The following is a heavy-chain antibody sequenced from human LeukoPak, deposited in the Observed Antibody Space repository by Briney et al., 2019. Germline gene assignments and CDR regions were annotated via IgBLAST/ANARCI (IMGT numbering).Heavy chain of an antibody. J-gene: IGHJ4*02. V-gene: IGHV3-23*01. CDR1: GFIFSSYA. CDR3: AKDCAIGVWYGECEVDC. CDR2: ISGTGGST. D-gene: IGHD3-10*01. Sequence: GGSLRLFCAASGFIFSSYAMSWVRHAPGGGLGWVPVISGTGGSTYYADSMKGRSTISIDNSKNTLYLQMNSLRAENTATYYCAKDCAIGVWYGECEVDCWGQGTLVTVSS.